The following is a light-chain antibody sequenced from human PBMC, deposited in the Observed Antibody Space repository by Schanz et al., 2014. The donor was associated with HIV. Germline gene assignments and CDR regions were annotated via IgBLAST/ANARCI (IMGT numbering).Light chain of an antibody. J-gene: IGLJ3*02. CDR2: EVS. Sequence: QSALTQPPSASGSPGQSVNISCTGTSSDVGGYNYVSWYQQHPGKAPKLMISEVSKRPSGVSNRFSGSKSGNTASLTISGLQAEDEADYYCSSYAGTNNLWVFGGGTKLTVL. CDR1: SSDVGGYNY. CDR3: SSYAGTNNLWV. V-gene: IGLV2-8*01.